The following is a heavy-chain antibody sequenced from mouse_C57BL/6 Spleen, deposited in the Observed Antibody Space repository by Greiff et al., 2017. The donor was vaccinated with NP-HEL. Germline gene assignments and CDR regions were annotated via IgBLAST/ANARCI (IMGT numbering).Heavy chain of an antibody. Sequence: VQLQQPGAELVRPGSSVKLSCKASGYTFTSYWMDWVKQRPGQGLEWIGNIYPSDSENHYNQKFKDKATLTVDKSSSTAYMQLSSLTSEDAAVYYFARGDGYYFDYWGQGTTLTVSS. V-gene: IGHV1-61*01. CDR3: ARGDGYYFDY. J-gene: IGHJ2*01. CDR1: GYTFTSYW. CDR2: IYPSDSEN. D-gene: IGHD2-3*01.